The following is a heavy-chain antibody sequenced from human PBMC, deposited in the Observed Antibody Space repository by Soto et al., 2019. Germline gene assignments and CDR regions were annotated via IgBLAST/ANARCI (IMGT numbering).Heavy chain of an antibody. D-gene: IGHD3-22*01. V-gene: IGHV3-64D*06. J-gene: IGHJ4*02. CDR2: ISTNGGST. CDR1: GFIFSIYA. CDR3: VKGEYYYDISGYYPFDY. Sequence: PGGSLRLSCSGSGFIFSIYAIHWVRQAPGKGLEYVSFISTNGGSTHYADSVKGRFTISRDNSKNTQYLQMSSLRADDTAVYYCVKGEYYYDISGYYPFDYWGQGTLVTVSS.